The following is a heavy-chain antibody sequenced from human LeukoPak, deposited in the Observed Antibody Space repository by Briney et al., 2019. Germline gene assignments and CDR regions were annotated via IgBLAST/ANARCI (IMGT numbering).Heavy chain of an antibody. CDR3: ARRGGASYWYFDL. CDR1: GYSISSGYY. V-gene: IGHV4-38-2*01. J-gene: IGHJ2*01. D-gene: IGHD1-26*01. CDR2: IYHSGST. Sequence: PSETLSLTCAVSGYSISSGYYWGWIRQPPGKGLEWIGSIYHSGSTYYNPSLKSRVTISVGTSKNQFSLKLSSVTAADTAVYYCARRGGASYWYFDLWGRGTLVTVSS.